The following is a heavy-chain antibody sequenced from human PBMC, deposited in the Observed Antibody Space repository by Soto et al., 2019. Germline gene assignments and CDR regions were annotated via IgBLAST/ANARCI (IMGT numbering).Heavy chain of an antibody. CDR2: ISYTGST. V-gene: IGHV4-59*08. Sequence: QVQLQESGPGLVKPSETLSLPCTVSGVSLRSYYWSWLRQPPGKGLEYIGYISYTGSTSYSPSLKSRVTTSVDTSKNQSSLKVNSVTAADTAVYYCARLIGWGSSPRTGYYYMDVWGKGTTVTVSS. J-gene: IGHJ6*03. CDR1: GVSLRSYY. CDR3: ARLIGWGSSPRTGYYYMDV. D-gene: IGHD3-10*01.